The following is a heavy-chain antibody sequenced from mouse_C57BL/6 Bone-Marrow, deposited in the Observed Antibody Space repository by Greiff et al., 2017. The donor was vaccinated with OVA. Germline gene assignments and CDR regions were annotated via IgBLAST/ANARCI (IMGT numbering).Heavy chain of an antibody. CDR2: INPSSGST. CDR3: ARSYYAWFAY. CDR1: GYTFTSYT. D-gene: IGHD1-1*01. J-gene: IGHJ3*01. Sequence: QVQLQQSGAELARPGASVKMSCKASGYTFTSYTMHWVKQRPGQGLEWIGYINPSSGSTKYNQKFKDKATLTADKSSSTAYMQLSSLTSEDSAGYYCARSYYAWFAYWGQGTLVTVSA. V-gene: IGHV1-4*01.